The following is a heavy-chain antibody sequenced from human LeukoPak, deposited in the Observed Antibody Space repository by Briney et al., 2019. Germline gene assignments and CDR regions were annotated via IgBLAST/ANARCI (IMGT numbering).Heavy chain of an antibody. D-gene: IGHD2-15*01. CDR2: ISYDGSNK. CDR1: GFTFSSYA. Sequence: GGSLRLSCAASGFTFSSYAMHWVRQAPGKGLEWVAVISYDGSNKYYADSVKGRFTISRDNSKNTLYLQMNSLRAEDTAVYYCARGCSGGSCWVYWGQGTLVTVSS. V-gene: IGHV3-30-3*01. CDR3: ARGCSGGSCWVY. J-gene: IGHJ4*02.